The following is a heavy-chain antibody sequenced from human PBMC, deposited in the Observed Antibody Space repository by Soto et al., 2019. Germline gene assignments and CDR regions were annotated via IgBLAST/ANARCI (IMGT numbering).Heavy chain of an antibody. CDR2: IYYSGST. D-gene: IGHD3-16*02. CDR1: GGSISSYY. J-gene: IGHJ4*02. CDR3: ARGPPTYYDYIWGSYRYTAYFDY. V-gene: IGHV4-59*01. Sequence: PSETLALTCTVSGGSISSYYWSWIRQPPRKGREWIGYIYYSGSTNYNPSLKSRVTISVDTSKNQFSLKLSSVTAADTAVYYCARGPPTYYDYIWGSYRYTAYFDYWGQGTLVTVSS.